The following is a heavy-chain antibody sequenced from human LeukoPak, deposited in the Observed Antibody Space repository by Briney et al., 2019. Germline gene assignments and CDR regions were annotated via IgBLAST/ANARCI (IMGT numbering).Heavy chain of an antibody. V-gene: IGHV3-7*03. J-gene: IGHJ4*02. CDR2: VKEDGSEE. Sequence: GGSLRLSCAASGFTFDIYWVTWVRQAPGKGLEWVANVKEDGSEEYYVDSVKGRFTISRDNSKNTLYLQMNSLRAEDTAVYYCAKDRCFDYWGQGTLVTVSS. CDR3: AKDRCFDY. CDR1: GFTFDIYW.